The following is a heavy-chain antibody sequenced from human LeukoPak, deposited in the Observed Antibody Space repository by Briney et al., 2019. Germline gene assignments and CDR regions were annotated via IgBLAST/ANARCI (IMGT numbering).Heavy chain of an antibody. CDR3: AELGITMIGGV. CDR2: ISSSGSTI. V-gene: IGHV3-48*03. J-gene: IGHJ6*04. D-gene: IGHD3-10*02. Sequence: GGSLRLSCAASGFTLSSYEMNWVRQAPGKGLEWVSYISSSGSTIYYADSVKGRFTISRDNAKNSLYLQMNSLGAEDTAVYYCAELGITMIGGVWGKGTTVTISS. CDR1: GFTLSSYE.